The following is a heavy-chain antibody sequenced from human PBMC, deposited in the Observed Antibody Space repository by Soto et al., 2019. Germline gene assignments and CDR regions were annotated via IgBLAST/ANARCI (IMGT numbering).Heavy chain of an antibody. CDR2: ITGSGGRT. Sequence: EVQLLESGGGLVQPGGSLRLSCAASGFTFSSYAMHWVRQAPGKGLEWVSAITGSGGRTYYADSVKGRFTISRDNSKNTLYLQMNSLTAEDTAVYYCAKGLTGAPYYGMDVWGQGTTVTVSS. V-gene: IGHV3-23*01. CDR3: AKGLTGAPYYGMDV. D-gene: IGHD7-27*01. CDR1: GFTFSSYA. J-gene: IGHJ6*02.